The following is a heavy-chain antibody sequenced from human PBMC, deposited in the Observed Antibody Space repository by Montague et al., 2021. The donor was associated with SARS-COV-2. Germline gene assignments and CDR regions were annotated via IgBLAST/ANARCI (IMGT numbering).Heavy chain of an antibody. CDR3: ARGRGLAVLFAFYYYGMDV. CDR2: NNYSGST. V-gene: IGHV4-34*01. D-gene: IGHD3-3*02. CDR1: GGSFSGYY. Sequence: SETLSLTCAVYGGSFSGYYWTWIRQPPGKGLEWIGENNYSGSTNYNPSLKSRVTMSVDMSKNQFSLKLRSVTAADTAVYYCARGRGLAVLFAFYYYGMDVWGQGTPVTVSS. J-gene: IGHJ6*02.